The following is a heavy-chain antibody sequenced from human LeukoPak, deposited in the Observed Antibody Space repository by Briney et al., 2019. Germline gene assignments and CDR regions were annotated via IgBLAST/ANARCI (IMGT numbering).Heavy chain of an antibody. Sequence: SVKVSCKASGYTFTGYYMHWVRQAPGQGLEWMGGIIPIFGTANYAQKFQGRVTITADESTSTAYMELSSLRSEDTAVYYCARALHYDFWSGYFDYWGQGTLVTVSS. D-gene: IGHD3-3*01. CDR1: GYTFTGYY. CDR3: ARALHYDFWSGYFDY. V-gene: IGHV1-69*13. J-gene: IGHJ4*02. CDR2: IIPIFGTA.